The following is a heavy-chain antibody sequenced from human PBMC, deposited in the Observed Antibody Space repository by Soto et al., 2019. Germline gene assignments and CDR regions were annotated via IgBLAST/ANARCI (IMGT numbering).Heavy chain of an antibody. D-gene: IGHD1-26*01. J-gene: IGHJ3*02. CDR2: IKSDGSST. V-gene: IGHV3-74*01. CDR1: GFSFSSYW. Sequence: EVQLVESGGGLVQPGGSLRLSCAASGFSFSSYWMHWVRQAPGKGLVWVSRIKSDGSSTTYADSVKGRFTISRDNAKNTLYLHMNSLRAEDTAVYYCATRSSLRPFDIWGQGTMVTVSS. CDR3: ATRSSLRPFDI.